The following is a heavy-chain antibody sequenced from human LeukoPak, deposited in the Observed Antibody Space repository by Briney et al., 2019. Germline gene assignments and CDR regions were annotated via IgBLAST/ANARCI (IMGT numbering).Heavy chain of an antibody. CDR3: ARAVYSSSWAGDY. Sequence: GGSLRLSCAASGFTFSSYAMSWVRQAPGKGLEWVAVISYDGSNKYYADSVKGRFTISRDNSKNTLYLQMNSLRAEDTAVYYCARAVYSSSWAGDYWGQGTLVTVSS. J-gene: IGHJ4*02. V-gene: IGHV3-30-3*01. D-gene: IGHD6-6*01. CDR1: GFTFSSYA. CDR2: ISYDGSNK.